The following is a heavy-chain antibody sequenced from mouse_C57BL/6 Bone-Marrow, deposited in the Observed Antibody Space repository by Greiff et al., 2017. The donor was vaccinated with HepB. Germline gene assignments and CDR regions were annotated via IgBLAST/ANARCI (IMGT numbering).Heavy chain of an antibody. Sequence: EVKLEESGGGLVQPGGSMKLSCVASGFTFSNYWMNWVRQSPEKGLEWVAQIRLKSDNYATHYAESVKGRFTISRDDSKSSVYLQMNNLRAEDTGIYYCTGYGNLGFAYWGQGTLVTVSA. D-gene: IGHD2-1*01. CDR2: IRLKSDNYAT. J-gene: IGHJ3*01. CDR1: GFTFSNYW. CDR3: TGYGNLGFAY. V-gene: IGHV6-3*01.